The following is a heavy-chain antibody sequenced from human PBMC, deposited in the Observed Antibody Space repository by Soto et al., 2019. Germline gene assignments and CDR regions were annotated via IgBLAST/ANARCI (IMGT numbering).Heavy chain of an antibody. CDR1: GGTFSSYA. Sequence: QVQLVQSGAEVKKPGSSVKVSCKASGGTFSSYAISWVRQAPGQGLEWMGGIIPIFGTANYAQKFQGRVTITADESTSTAYMELSSLRSEDTAVYYCASTQRENPLGIAVAGPQFDYWGQGTLVTVSS. V-gene: IGHV1-69*12. D-gene: IGHD6-19*01. CDR3: ASTQRENPLGIAVAGPQFDY. CDR2: IIPIFGTA. J-gene: IGHJ4*02.